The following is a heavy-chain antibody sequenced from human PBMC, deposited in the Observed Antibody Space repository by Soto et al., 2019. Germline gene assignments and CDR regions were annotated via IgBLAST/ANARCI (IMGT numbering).Heavy chain of an antibody. V-gene: IGHV3-30*03. CDR2: ISYDGSNK. CDR3: AAATYYDILTGYYRDDDY. J-gene: IGHJ4*02. Sequence: QVQLVESGGGVVQPGRSLRLSCAASGFTFSSYGMHWVRQAPGKGLEWVAVISYDGSNKYYADSVKGRFTISRDNSKNTLYLQMNSLRAEDTAVYYCAAATYYDILTGYYRDDDYWGQGTLVTVSS. D-gene: IGHD3-9*01. CDR1: GFTFSSYG.